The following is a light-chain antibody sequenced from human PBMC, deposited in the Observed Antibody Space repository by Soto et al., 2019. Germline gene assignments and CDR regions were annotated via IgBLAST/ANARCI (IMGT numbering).Light chain of an antibody. V-gene: IGKV1-5*03. CDR1: ETISSG. CDR2: KAS. J-gene: IGKJ1*01. CDR3: QHYNSYSEA. Sequence: DIQMTQSPSTLSGSVGDRVTIICRARETISSGLAWYQEKPGNAPKLLIYKASTLKSGVPSRFSGSGSGTEFTLTISSLQPDDFATYYCQHYNSYSEAFGQGTKVDLK.